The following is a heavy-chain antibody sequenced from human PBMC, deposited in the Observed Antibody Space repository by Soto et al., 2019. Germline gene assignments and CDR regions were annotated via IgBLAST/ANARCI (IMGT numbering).Heavy chain of an antibody. CDR2: IYYSGST. CDR3: ARRPHRNNWFDP. J-gene: IGHJ5*02. Sequence: SETLSLTCTVSGGSISSYYWSWIRQPPGKGLEWTGYIYYSGSTNYNPSLKSRVTISVDTSKNQFSLKLSSVTAADTAVYYCARRPHRNNWFDPWGQGTLVTVSS. CDR1: GGSISSYY. V-gene: IGHV4-59*08.